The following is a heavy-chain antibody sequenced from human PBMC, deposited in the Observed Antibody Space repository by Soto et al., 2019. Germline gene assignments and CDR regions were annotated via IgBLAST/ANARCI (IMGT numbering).Heavy chain of an antibody. D-gene: IGHD5-18*01. V-gene: IGHV4-34*01. J-gene: IGHJ6*02. Sequence: SETLSLTCGVYCESFSSYYWSWIRQPPRKGLEWIGEINHSGSTNYNPSLKSRAAISVDTSKNQFPLKLSSVTAADTAVYYCARGRRGYSAGDHYYYGMDVWGQGTTVTVSS. CDR2: INHSGST. CDR3: ARGRRGYSAGDHYYYGMDV. CDR1: CESFSSYY.